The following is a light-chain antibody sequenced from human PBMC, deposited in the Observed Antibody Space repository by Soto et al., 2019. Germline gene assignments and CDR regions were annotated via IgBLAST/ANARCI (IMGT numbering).Light chain of an antibody. V-gene: IGLV1-44*01. J-gene: IGLJ3*02. CDR3: AAWDDSLDGVV. CDR1: GSNIGSNT. CDR2: SNN. Sequence: QAVVTQPPSASGTPGQRVTISCSGSGSNIGSNTVNWYQQLPGTAPKLLIYSNNQRPSGVPDRVSGSKSGTSASLAISGLQSEDEADYYCAAWDDSLDGVVFGGGTKVTVL.